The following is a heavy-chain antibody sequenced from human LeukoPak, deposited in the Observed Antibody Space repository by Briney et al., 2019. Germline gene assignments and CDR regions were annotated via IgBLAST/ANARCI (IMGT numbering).Heavy chain of an antibody. D-gene: IGHD4-17*01. V-gene: IGHV4-34*01. CDR2: INHGGGT. CDR3: ARGEDGTGDYRPTYFDS. CDR1: GGSFSDYF. Sequence: PSETLSLTCAVYGGSFSDYFWNWIRQPPGKGLEWIGEINHGGGTRYNTSLKSRATISVDTSKKQFSPNLTSVTAADTAVYYCARGEDGTGDYRPTYFDSWGQGTLVTVSS. J-gene: IGHJ4*02.